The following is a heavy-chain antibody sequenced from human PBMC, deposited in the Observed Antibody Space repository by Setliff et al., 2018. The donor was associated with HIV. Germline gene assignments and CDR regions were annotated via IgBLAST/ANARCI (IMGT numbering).Heavy chain of an antibody. CDR2: ITSSSSYI. V-gene: IGHV3-21*01. J-gene: IGHJ4*02. D-gene: IGHD4-17*01. CDR3: TKPTTVVTSYYFDS. CDR1: GFTFGDFW. Sequence: RLSCAGYGFTFGDFWMSWVRQAPGKGLEWVSSITSSSSYIYYADSVKGRFTISRDNAKNSLDLQMDYLRAGDTAVYYCTKPTTVVTSYYFDSWGQGTQVTVSS.